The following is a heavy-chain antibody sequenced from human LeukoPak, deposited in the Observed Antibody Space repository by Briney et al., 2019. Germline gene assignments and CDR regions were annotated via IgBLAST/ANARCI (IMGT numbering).Heavy chain of an antibody. J-gene: IGHJ5*02. CDR2: IYSDGVT. CDR1: GFIVNSYA. CDR3: ARDRAEGKTWVEFDP. Sequence: GGSLRLSCAASGFIVNSYAMSWVRQAPGKGLAWVSLIYSDGVTQYADSVKGRFTISRDNSKSTLYLQMNSLRDEDTAVYFCARDRAEGKTWVEFDPWGQGTLVTVSS. V-gene: IGHV3-66*02.